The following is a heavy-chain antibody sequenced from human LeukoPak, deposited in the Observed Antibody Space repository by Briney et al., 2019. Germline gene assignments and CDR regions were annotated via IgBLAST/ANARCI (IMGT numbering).Heavy chain of an antibody. V-gene: IGHV1-18*01. J-gene: IGHJ4*02. Sequence: ASVKVSCKASGYTFTSHGISWVRQAPGQGLEWMGWISAYNGNTNYAQKLQGRVTMTTDTSTSTAYMELRSLRSDDTAVYYCARGRLVLRYFDWLRGYYFDYWGQGTLVTVSS. CDR1: GYTFTSHG. CDR2: ISAYNGNT. CDR3: ARGRLVLRYFDWLRGYYFDY. D-gene: IGHD3-9*01.